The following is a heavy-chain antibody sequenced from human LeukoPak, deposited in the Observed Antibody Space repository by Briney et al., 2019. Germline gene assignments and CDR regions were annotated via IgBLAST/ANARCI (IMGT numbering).Heavy chain of an antibody. CDR1: GFTFRRYS. CDR3: ARVAPYYDYVWGSSERYTFDY. J-gene: IGHJ4*02. D-gene: IGHD3-16*01. CDR2: ISSSSYI. Sequence: GGALRLSGGASGFTFRRYSMDWVRQAPGKGLEGVSSISSSSYIYYADSVKGRFTISRDNAKNSLYLQMNSLRAEDTAVYYCARVAPYYDYVWGSSERYTFDYWGQGTLVTVSS. V-gene: IGHV3-21*01.